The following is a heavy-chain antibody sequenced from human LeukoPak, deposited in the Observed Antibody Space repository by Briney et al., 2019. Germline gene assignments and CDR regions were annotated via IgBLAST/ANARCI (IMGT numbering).Heavy chain of an antibody. CDR1: GFTFSNYG. CDR2: ISYDGSNK. CDR3: AKKAYSGHVPSHFDY. D-gene: IGHD5-12*01. V-gene: IGHV3-30*18. J-gene: IGHJ4*02. Sequence: GGSLRLSCAASGFTFSNYGMHWVRQAPGKGLEWVAVISYDGSNKYYADSVKGRFTISKDNSRNTLYLQMNSLRVEDTAVYYCAKKAYSGHVPSHFDYWGQGTLVTVSS.